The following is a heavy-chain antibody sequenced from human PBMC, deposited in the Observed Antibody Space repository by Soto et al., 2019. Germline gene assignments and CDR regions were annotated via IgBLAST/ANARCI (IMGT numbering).Heavy chain of an antibody. D-gene: IGHD4-4*01. CDR2: IYYSGST. V-gene: IGHV4-39*01. J-gene: IGHJ4*02. CDR1: DGSISSSSYY. CDR3: ARRSLTTVTSFDY. Sequence: TSETMCLTCTVSDGSISSSSYYWGWIRQPPGKGLEWIGSIYYSGSTYYNPSLKSRVTISVDTSKNQFSLKLSSVTAADTAVYYCARRSLTTVTSFDYWGQGTLVTVSS.